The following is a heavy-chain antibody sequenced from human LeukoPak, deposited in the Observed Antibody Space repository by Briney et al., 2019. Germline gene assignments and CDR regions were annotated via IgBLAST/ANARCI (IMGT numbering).Heavy chain of an antibody. CDR1: GFTFSSYW. D-gene: IGHD2-15*01. Sequence: GGSLRLSCAASGFTFSSYWMHWVRQVPGKGVVWVSYINSDGSTTSYADSVKGRFTISRDNAKNTLYLQMNSLRAEDTAVYYCAREGGGYCSGGSCYSSVDYYYMDVWGKGTTVTISS. CDR2: INSDGSTT. J-gene: IGHJ6*03. CDR3: AREGGGYCSGGSCYSSVDYYYMDV. V-gene: IGHV3-74*01.